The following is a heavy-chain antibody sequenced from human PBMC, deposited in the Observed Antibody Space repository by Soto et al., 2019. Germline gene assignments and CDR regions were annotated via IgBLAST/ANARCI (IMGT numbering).Heavy chain of an antibody. CDR1: GFTFSDSW. D-gene: IGHD4-4*01. CDR2: IKPDESEK. CDR3: VRGGSNYAS. J-gene: IGHJ5*02. Sequence: EVQLVESGGGLVQPGGSLRLSCTASGFTFSDSWMTWVRQAPGKGLEWVARIKPDESEKKCADSVKGRFSISRDDAKNSMYLQMDSLRGEDTAVYYCVRGGSNYASWGQGTLVTVSS. V-gene: IGHV3-7*01.